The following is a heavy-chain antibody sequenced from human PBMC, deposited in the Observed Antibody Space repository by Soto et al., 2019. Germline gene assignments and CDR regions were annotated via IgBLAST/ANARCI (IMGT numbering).Heavy chain of an antibody. J-gene: IGHJ6*02. D-gene: IGHD3-3*01. CDR2: INHSGST. CDR1: GGSFSGYY. V-gene: IGHV4-34*01. Sequence: QVQLQQWGAGLLKPSETLSLTCAVYGGSFSGYYWSWIRQPPGKGLEWIGEINHSGSTNYNPSLKSRVTISVDTSKNQFSLKLSSVTAADTAVYYCARDPHIGLLFLSSSPVPGGMDVWGQGTTVTVSS. CDR3: ARDPHIGLLFLSSSPVPGGMDV.